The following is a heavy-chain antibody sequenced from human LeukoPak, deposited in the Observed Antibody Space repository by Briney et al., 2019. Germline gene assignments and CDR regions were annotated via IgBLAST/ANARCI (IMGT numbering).Heavy chain of an antibody. J-gene: IGHJ6*02. D-gene: IGHD6-13*01. CDR2: ISAYNGNT. CDR1: GYTFTSYG. Sequence: ASVKVSCKASGYTFTSYGISWVRQAPGQGLEWMGWISAYNGNTNYAQKLQGRATMTTDTSTSTAYMELRSLRSDDTAVYYCARDGQYSSSSIITYYYYYGMDVWGQGTTVTVSS. V-gene: IGHV1-18*01. CDR3: ARDGQYSSSSIITYYYYYGMDV.